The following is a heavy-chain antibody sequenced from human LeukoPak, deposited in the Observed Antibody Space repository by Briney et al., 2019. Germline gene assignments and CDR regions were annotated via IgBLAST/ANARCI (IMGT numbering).Heavy chain of an antibody. CDR2: IYSGGST. J-gene: IGHJ4*02. CDR3: AMAGYTDGPFDFDY. Sequence: AGGSLRLSCAASGFTVSSNYMSWVRQAPGKGLEWVSVIYSGGSTYYADSVKGRFTISRDNAKSSLFLQMNSLRADDTAVYYCAMAGYTDGPFDFDYWGQGTLVTVSS. CDR1: GFTVSSNY. D-gene: IGHD5-18*01. V-gene: IGHV3-66*01.